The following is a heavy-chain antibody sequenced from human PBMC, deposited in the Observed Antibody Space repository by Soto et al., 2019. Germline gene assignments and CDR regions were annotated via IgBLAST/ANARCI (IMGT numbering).Heavy chain of an antibody. Sequence: SGPTLVSPTETLTLTCTVSGFSLSNARMGVSWIRQPPGKALEWLAHIFSNDEKSYSTSLKSRLTISKDTSKSQVVLTMTNMDPVDTATYYCARIAVLYYYGSGSYYNLYNWFDPWGQGTLVTVSS. J-gene: IGHJ5*02. CDR2: IFSNDEK. V-gene: IGHV2-26*01. D-gene: IGHD3-10*01. CDR1: GFSLSNARMG. CDR3: ARIAVLYYYGSGSYYNLYNWFDP.